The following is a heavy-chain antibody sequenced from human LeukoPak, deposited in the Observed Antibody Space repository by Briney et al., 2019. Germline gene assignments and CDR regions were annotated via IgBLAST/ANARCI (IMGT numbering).Heavy chain of an antibody. V-gene: IGHV3-23*01. J-gene: IGHJ4*02. D-gene: IGHD3-9*01. CDR3: AKGLGLRYFDWLPDF. CDR2: SGPGGSKT. Sequence: GGSLRLSCAASGFTFRGFAMTWVRQAPGKGLEWVSASGPGGSKTYYADSVKGRFTISRDTSKNTLYLQMDNLRAEDTAVYYCAKGLGLRYFDWLPDFWGQGTLVTVSS. CDR1: GFTFRGFA.